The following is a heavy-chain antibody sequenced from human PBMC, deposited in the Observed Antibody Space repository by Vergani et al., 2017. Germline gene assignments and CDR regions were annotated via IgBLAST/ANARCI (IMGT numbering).Heavy chain of an antibody. CDR3: ARDRAGDGSFDY. D-gene: IGHD5-24*01. V-gene: IGHV3-9*01. CDR1: GFTFQAFA. CDR2: IDRNYGVK. Sequence: VEAGGGLVQPGGSLRLSCTASGFTFQAFAFHWVRQVSGRGLEWVSGIDRNYGVKNGNSFEGRFSISRDNAKKAVFLQMNNLRHEDTALYFCARDRAGDGSFDYWGQGTSVIVSS. J-gene: IGHJ4*02.